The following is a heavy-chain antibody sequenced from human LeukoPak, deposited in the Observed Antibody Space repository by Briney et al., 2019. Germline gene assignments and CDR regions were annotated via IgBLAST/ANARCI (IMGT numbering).Heavy chain of an antibody. Sequence: SVKVSCKASGGTFTIHTITWVRQAPGQRLEWMGRIIPVVGTHYAQKFQGRVTITADKTTSTAYMELSSLRSADTAVYYCANDDTSGYFQAWGQGTLVTVSS. CDR3: ANDDTSGYFQA. J-gene: IGHJ4*02. D-gene: IGHD3-22*01. CDR2: IIPVVGT. V-gene: IGHV1-69*02. CDR1: GGTFTIHT.